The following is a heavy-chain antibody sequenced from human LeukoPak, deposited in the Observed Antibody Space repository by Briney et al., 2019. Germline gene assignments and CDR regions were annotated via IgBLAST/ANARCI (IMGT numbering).Heavy chain of an antibody. CDR1: GFTVSSNY. J-gene: IGHJ4*02. CDR3: ARAAAGKIDY. V-gene: IGHV3-53*01. CDR2: IYSGGST. Sequence: PGGCLRLSCAASGFTVSSNYMSWVRQAPGKGLEWVSVIYSGGSTYYADSVKGRFTISRDSSKNTLYLQMNSLRAEDTAVYYCARAAAGKIDYWGQGTLVTVSS. D-gene: IGHD6-13*01.